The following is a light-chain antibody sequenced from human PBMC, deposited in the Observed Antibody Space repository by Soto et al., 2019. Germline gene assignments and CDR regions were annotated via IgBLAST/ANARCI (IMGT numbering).Light chain of an antibody. Sequence: DSVLTQSPGTLSLSLGERATLSCRASQSGSSSNLAGYQQKPAQAPTRLLIGASSRATGSPDRFFGSGSGTAYTLTISRLEPEDDAVYYCQQYGSTPGTFGQGTNVDIK. CDR3: QQYGSTPGT. CDR1: QSGSSSN. J-gene: IGKJ1*01. V-gene: IGKV3-20*01. CDR2: GAS.